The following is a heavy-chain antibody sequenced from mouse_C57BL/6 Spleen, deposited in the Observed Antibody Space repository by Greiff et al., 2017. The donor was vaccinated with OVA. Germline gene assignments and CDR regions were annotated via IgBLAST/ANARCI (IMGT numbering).Heavy chain of an antibody. J-gene: IGHJ4*01. CDR2: ISDGGSYT. CDR3: AREDYSNYEDYAMDY. Sequence: EVKLVESGGGLVKPGGSLKLSCAAPGFTFSSYAMSWVRQTPEKRLEWVATISDGGSYTYYPDNVKGRFTISRDNAKNNLYLQMSHLKSEDTAMYYCAREDYSNYEDYAMDYWGQGTSVTVSS. D-gene: IGHD2-5*01. V-gene: IGHV5-4*01. CDR1: GFTFSSYA.